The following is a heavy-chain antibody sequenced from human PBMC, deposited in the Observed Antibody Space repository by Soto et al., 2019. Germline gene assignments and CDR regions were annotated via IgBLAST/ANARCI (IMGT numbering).Heavy chain of an antibody. CDR2: IRRNAYGGTT. D-gene: IGHD3-16*01. CDR3: TRASSLDFDF. V-gene: IGHV3-49*04. CDR1: GFTFGDYA. J-gene: IGHJ4*02. Sequence: GGSLRLSCTTSGFTFGDYALSWVRQAPGKGLEWVGFIRRNAYGGTTDYAASVKGRSTISRDDSKSIAYLQMNSLRTEDTALYYCTRASSLDFDFWGQGTLVTVSS.